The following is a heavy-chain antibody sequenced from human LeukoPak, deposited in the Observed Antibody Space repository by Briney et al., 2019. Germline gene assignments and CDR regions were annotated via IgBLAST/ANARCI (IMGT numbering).Heavy chain of an antibody. CDR3: ARAASSREILTGYHHRYGMDV. J-gene: IGHJ6*02. CDR2: TNHSGIT. D-gene: IGHD3-9*01. V-gene: IGHV4-34*01. Sequence: AAETLSLTCAVYGGSFSAYYWSWIRQPPGKGLEWIGETNHSGITNYNPSLKRRVTISVDTSRNQFSLELSSVTAADTAVYYCARAASSREILTGYHHRYGMDVWGQGTTVTVSS. CDR1: GGSFSAYY.